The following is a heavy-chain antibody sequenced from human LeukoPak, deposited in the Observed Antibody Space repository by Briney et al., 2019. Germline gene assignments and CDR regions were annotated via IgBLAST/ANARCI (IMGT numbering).Heavy chain of an antibody. J-gene: IGHJ6*03. CDR2: ISSSSSYI. V-gene: IGHV3-21*01. CDR1: GFTFSSYS. Sequence: GGSLRLSCAASGFTFSSYSMNWVRQAPGKGLEWVSSISSSSSYIYYADSVKGRFTISRDNSKNTLYLQMNSLRAEDTAVYYCASHDCSSTRCPSYYYMDVWGKGTTVTISS. CDR3: ASHDCSSTRCPSYYYMDV. D-gene: IGHD2-2*01.